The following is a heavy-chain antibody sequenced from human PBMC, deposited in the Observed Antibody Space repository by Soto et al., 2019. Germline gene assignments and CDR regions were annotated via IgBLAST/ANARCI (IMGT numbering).Heavy chain of an antibody. D-gene: IGHD2-15*01. CDR1: GGSISSGGYH. V-gene: IGHV4-31*03. CDR3: ARDNGGGRGFYR. J-gene: IGHJ4*02. CDR2: NYYRGST. Sequence: QVQLQESGPGLVKPSQTLSLTCTVSGGSISSGGYHWSWIRQHPGKGLEWIGYNYYRGSTYYNPSLQSRVTIPVDTSKNQVSLKPRSVTAADTAVYYGARDNGGGRGFYRWGQGTLVTGSS.